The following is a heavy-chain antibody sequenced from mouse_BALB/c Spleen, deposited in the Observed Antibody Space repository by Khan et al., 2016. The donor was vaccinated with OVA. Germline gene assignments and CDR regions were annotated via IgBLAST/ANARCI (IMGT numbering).Heavy chain of an antibody. Sequence: EVQLQESGPGLVKPSQSLSLTCTVTGYSITSDYAWNWIRQFPGNKLEWMGYISYSGNTTYNPSLKSRISITRDTSKNQFFLQLNFVTIEDTATCYCARFQGGDFDYWGQSTTLTVSS. CDR2: ISYSGNT. D-gene: IGHD3-2*02. J-gene: IGHJ2*01. CDR3: ARFQGGDFDY. V-gene: IGHV3-2*02. CDR1: GYSITSDYA.